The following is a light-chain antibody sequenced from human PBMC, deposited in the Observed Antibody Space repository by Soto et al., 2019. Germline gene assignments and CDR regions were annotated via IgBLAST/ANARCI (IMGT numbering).Light chain of an antibody. CDR3: CSYAGSYYV. V-gene: IGLV2-11*01. Sequence: QSALTQPRSVSGSPGQSVTISCTGTSSDVGGYNYVSWYQQHPGKAPKLMIYDASKRPSGVPDRFSGSKSGNTASLTISGLQAEDEADYYCCSYAGSYYVFGTGTKLHRP. CDR1: SSDVGGYNY. J-gene: IGLJ1*01. CDR2: DAS.